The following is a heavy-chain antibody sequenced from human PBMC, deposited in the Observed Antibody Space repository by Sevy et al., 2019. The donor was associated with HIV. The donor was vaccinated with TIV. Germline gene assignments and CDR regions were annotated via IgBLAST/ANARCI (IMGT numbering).Heavy chain of an antibody. Sequence: ASVKVSCKTSGGTFSSYAINWVRQASGQRLEWMGGIIHMFGITNYAQKFQGRVTITADKSTSTSYMELSSLRSEDTAVYYCARDLGIAALPPYYYGMDVWGQGTTVTVSS. J-gene: IGHJ6*02. CDR3: ARDLGIAALPPYYYGMDV. V-gene: IGHV1-69*10. D-gene: IGHD6-13*01. CDR1: GGTFSSYA. CDR2: IIHMFGIT.